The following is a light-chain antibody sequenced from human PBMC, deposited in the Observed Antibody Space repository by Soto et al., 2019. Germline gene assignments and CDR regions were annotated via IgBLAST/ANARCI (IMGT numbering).Light chain of an antibody. V-gene: IGLV2-14*01. Sequence: QSVLTQPPSASGSPGQSVTISCTGTSSDVGGYNYVSWYQQYPGKVPKLLINKVSNRPSGVSNRFSGSKSGNTASLTISGLLAEDEADYFCTSSTSDSLYVFGTGTKVTVL. CDR3: TSSTSDSLYV. CDR2: KVS. J-gene: IGLJ1*01. CDR1: SSDVGGYNY.